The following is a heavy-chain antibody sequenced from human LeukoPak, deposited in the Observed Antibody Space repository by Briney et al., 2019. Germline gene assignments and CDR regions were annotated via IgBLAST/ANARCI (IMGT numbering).Heavy chain of an antibody. CDR2: ISYDGSNK. Sequence: GGSLRLSCPASGFTFSSYCMHWVRQAPGKWLGWVAFISYDGSNKYYGDSVKGRFTISRDNSKNTLYLQMNSLRAEDTAVYYCAKDHSTYDFWSGYSAGWFDPWGQGTLVTVSS. J-gene: IGHJ5*02. D-gene: IGHD3-3*01. CDR1: GFTFSSYC. CDR3: AKDHSTYDFWSGYSAGWFDP. V-gene: IGHV3-30*18.